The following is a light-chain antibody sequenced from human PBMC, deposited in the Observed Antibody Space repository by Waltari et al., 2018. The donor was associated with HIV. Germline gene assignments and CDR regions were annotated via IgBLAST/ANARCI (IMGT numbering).Light chain of an antibody. J-gene: IGLJ2*01. CDR1: NRDLGTYDY. CDR2: EVT. Sequence: QSALTQPPSASGSPGQSVTLSCTGTNRDLGTYDYVSCYQQPPGKAPKLVISEVTKRPAGVSDRFSGSKSGNTAFLTVSGLQAEDEADYYCSSFANRDGFYVLFGGGTRLTVL. V-gene: IGLV2-8*01. CDR3: SSFANRDGFYVL.